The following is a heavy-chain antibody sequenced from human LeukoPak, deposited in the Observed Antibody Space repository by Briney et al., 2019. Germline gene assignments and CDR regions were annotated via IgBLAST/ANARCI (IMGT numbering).Heavy chain of an antibody. CDR1: GFTFSSYA. CDR2: ISYSGST. D-gene: IGHD5-18*01. CDR3: AKTWIPAPFDY. Sequence: PGGSLRLSCAASGFTFSSYAMSWVRQAPGKGLEWIGTISYSGSTYYNPSLKSRVTISVDTSKTQFSLKLSSVTAADTAVYYCAKTWIPAPFDYWGQGILVTVSS. J-gene: IGHJ4*02. V-gene: IGHV4-59*05.